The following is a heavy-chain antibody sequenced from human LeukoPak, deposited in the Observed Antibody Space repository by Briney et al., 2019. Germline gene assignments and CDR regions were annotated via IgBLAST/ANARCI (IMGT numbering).Heavy chain of an antibody. J-gene: IGHJ2*01. V-gene: IGHV5-51*01. CDR2: YPGDSDT. Sequence: YPGDSDTRYSPSFQGQVTISADKSISTAYLQWSSLKASDTAMYYCARQGPAAMATYWYFDLWGRGTLVTVSS. CDR3: ARQGPAAMATYWYFDL. D-gene: IGHD2-2*01.